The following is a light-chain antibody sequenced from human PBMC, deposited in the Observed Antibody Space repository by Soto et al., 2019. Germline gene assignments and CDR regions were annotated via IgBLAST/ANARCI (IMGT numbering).Light chain of an antibody. CDR3: QQYNSYPLS. V-gene: IGKV1-5*01. J-gene: IGKJ4*01. CDR1: QSISSW. Sequence: DIQMTQSPSTLSASVGDRVTITCRASQSISSWLAWYQQKPGKAPKLLIYDASIFESGVPSRFSGSGSGTELALLISSLQPADFATYYCQQYNSYPLSLGGGTTVEIK. CDR2: DAS.